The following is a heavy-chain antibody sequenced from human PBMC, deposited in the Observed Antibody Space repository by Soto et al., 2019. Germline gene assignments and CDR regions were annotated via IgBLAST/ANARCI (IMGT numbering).Heavy chain of an antibody. CDR3: ARVKGY. Sequence: PGGSLRLSCAASGFTFSSYAMHWVRQAPGKGLEWVAVISYDGSNKYYAASVKGRFTISRDNSKNTLYLQMNSLRAEDTAVYYCARVKGYWGQGTLVTVSS. CDR1: GFTFSSYA. CDR2: ISYDGSNK. J-gene: IGHJ4*02. V-gene: IGHV3-30-3*01.